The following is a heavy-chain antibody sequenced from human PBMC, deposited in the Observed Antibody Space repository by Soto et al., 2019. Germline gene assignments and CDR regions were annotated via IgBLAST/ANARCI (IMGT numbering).Heavy chain of an antibody. CDR1: GFTFSSYA. D-gene: IGHD3-22*01. CDR2: ISYDGSNK. V-gene: IGHV3-30-3*01. J-gene: IGHJ4*02. Sequence: PEGSLRLSCAASGFTFSSYAMHWVRQAPGKGLEWVAVISYDGSNKYYADSVKGRFTISRDNSKNTLYLQMNSLRAEDTAVYYCARDDYYDSSGYYSEWYFDYWGQGTLVTVSS. CDR3: ARDDYYDSSGYYSEWYFDY.